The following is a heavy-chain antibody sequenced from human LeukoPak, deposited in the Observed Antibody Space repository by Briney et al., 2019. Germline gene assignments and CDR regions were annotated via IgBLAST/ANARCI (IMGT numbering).Heavy chain of an antibody. D-gene: IGHD3-10*01. CDR1: GFTFSSYA. CDR3: ATKKYYSGSGSYYYFDY. J-gene: IGHJ4*02. Sequence: GGSLRLSCAASGFTFSSYAMSWVRQAPGKGLEWVSAISGSGGSTYYADSVKGRFTISRDNSKNTLYLQMNSLRAEDTAVYYCATKKYYSGSGSYYYFDYWGQGTLVTVSS. V-gene: IGHV3-23*01. CDR2: ISGSGGST.